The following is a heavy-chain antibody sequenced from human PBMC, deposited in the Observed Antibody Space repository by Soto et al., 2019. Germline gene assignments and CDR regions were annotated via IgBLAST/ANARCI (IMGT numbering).Heavy chain of an antibody. Sequence: EVQLVESGGGLVKPGGSLRLSCAASGFTFNTYTINWVRQAPGKGLEWVSSISSRSVYIYYADSVKGRFTISRDDARKSMYLQMTSLRAEDTAVYYCAREQVSRPNTYLALDVWGQGTPVTVSS. CDR1: GFTFNTYT. CDR2: ISSRSVYI. V-gene: IGHV3-21*01. J-gene: IGHJ6*02. CDR3: AREQVSRPNTYLALDV.